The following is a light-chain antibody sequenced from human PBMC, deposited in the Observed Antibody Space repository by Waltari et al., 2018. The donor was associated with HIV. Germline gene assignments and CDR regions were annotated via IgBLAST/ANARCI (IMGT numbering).Light chain of an antibody. J-gene: IGKJ2*01. CDR2: AAS. Sequence: EIVMTHFPGTLSVSPGERATLSCRASKSISSHLAWYQQKPGQAPRLLIYAASNRATGIPARFSGSGSGTDFTLTISSLQPEDFAVYYCLQYTFWPPYTFGQGTKLEMK. V-gene: IGKV3-15*01. CDR1: KSISSH. CDR3: LQYTFWPPYT.